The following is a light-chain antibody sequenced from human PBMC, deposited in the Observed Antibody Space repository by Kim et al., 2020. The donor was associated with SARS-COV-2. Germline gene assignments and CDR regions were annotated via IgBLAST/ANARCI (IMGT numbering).Light chain of an antibody. CDR3: QHRITWPLT. CDR1: QSVSTY. V-gene: IGKV3-11*01. CDR2: DTS. J-gene: IGKJ4*01. Sequence: EIVLTQSPATLSLSPGERATLSCTASQSVSTYLAWYQQKPGQAPRLLIYDTSHRATGIPARFSGGGSGTDFTLTINSLEPEDSAVYYCQHRITWPLTFGGGTKLEIK.